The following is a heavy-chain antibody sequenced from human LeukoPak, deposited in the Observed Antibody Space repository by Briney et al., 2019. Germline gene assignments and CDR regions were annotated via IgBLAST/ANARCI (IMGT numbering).Heavy chain of an antibody. J-gene: IGHJ4*02. CDR1: GYSISSGYY. CDR3: ARVGYGDWGVAHFDY. CDR2: IYHSGST. V-gene: IGHV4-38-2*02. D-gene: IGHD4-17*01. Sequence: SETLSLTCTVSGYSISSGYYWGWIRQPPGKGLEWIGSIYHSGSTYYNPSLKSRVTISVDTSKNQFSLKLSSVTAADTAVYYCARVGYGDWGVAHFDYWGQGTLVTVSS.